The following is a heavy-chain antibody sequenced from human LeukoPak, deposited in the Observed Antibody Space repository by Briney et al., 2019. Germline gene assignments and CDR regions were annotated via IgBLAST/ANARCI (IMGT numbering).Heavy chain of an antibody. CDR1: GYTFTSYG. Sequence: ASVTVSCKASGYTFTSYGISWVRQAPGQGLEWMGWISAYNGNTNYAQKLQGRVTMTTDTSTSTAYMELRSLRSDDTAVYYCATYDSSGYYRTKAVDYWGQGTLVTVSS. CDR2: ISAYNGNT. J-gene: IGHJ4*02. CDR3: ATYDSSGYYRTKAVDY. D-gene: IGHD3-22*01. V-gene: IGHV1-18*01.